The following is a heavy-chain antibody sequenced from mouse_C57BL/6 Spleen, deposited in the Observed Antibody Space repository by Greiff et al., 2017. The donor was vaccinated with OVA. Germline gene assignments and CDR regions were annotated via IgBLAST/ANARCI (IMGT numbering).Heavy chain of an antibody. J-gene: IGHJ3*01. Sequence: EVQVVESGGDLVKPGGSLKLSCAASGFTFSSYGMSWVRQTPDKRLEWVATISSGGSYTYYPASVTGRFTISRDNAENTLYLQMSSVKSGYTAMYYCARRGVTAGFAYWGQGTLVTVAA. V-gene: IGHV5-6*01. CDR1: GFTFSSYG. D-gene: IGHD2-2*01. CDR3: ARRGVTAGFAY. CDR2: ISSGGSYT.